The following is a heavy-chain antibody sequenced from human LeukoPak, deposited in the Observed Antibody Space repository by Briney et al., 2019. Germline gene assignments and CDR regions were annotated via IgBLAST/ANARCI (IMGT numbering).Heavy chain of an antibody. CDR3: ARLANYVPVY. D-gene: IGHD1-7*01. CDR2: VHHSGRT. CDR1: GYSISTNYS. V-gene: IGHV4-38-2*02. Sequence: PSETLSLTCTVSGYSISTNYSWGWIRQPPGKGLEWIGSVHHSGRTYYNPSLKSRLTISLETSKKHFSLKLSSVTSADTAVYYCARLANYVPVYWDQGSLVTVSS. J-gene: IGHJ4*02.